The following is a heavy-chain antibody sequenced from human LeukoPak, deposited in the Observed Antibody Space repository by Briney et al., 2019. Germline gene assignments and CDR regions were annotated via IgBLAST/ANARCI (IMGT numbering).Heavy chain of an antibody. V-gene: IGHV1-8*02. D-gene: IGHD3-9*01. Sequence: GASVKVSCKTSGYTFTVKFLHWLRQAPGQGLEWMGWMNPNSGNTGYAQKFQGRVTMTRNTSISTAYMELSSLRSEDTAVYYCARVLVIRAGVYMDVWGKGTMVTVSS. CDR3: ARVLVIRAGVYMDV. J-gene: IGHJ6*03. CDR1: GYTFTVKF. CDR2: MNPNSGNT.